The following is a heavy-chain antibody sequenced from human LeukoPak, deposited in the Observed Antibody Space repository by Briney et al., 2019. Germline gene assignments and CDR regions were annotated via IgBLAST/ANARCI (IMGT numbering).Heavy chain of an antibody. CDR2: IYHSGST. Sequence: PSETLSLTCAVSGGSISSGGYSWSWIRQPPGKGLEWIGYIYHSGSTYYNPSLKSRVTISVDRSKNQFSLKLSSVTAADTAVYYCARITMVRGVISPRGYYFDYWGQGTLVTVSS. V-gene: IGHV4-30-2*01. CDR1: GGSISSGGYS. CDR3: ARITMVRGVISPRGYYFDY. D-gene: IGHD3-10*01. J-gene: IGHJ4*02.